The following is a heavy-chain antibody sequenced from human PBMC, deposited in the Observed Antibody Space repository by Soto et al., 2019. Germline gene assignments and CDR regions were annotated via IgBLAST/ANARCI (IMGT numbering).Heavy chain of an antibody. CDR3: VRGDNWNDEASDY. J-gene: IGHJ4*02. V-gene: IGHV3-33*01. Sequence: SCAASGFMFSNHGMHWVRQAPGKGLEWVAVIWSDGNNRYYADSVKGRFTISRDNSKNTLYLQMNSLRAEDTAVYYCVRGDNWNDEASDYWGQGTLVTSPQ. CDR1: GFMFSNHG. D-gene: IGHD1-1*01. CDR2: IWSDGNNR.